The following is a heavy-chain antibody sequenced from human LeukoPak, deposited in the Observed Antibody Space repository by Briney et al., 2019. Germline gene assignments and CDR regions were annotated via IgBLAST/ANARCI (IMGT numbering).Heavy chain of an antibody. CDR2: ISSYNGNT. CDR1: GYTFTSYA. J-gene: IGHJ6*03. D-gene: IGHD3-10*01. Sequence: ASVKVSCKASGYTFTSYAITWVRQAPGQGLEWMGWISSYNGNTNYAQKLQGRVTMTTETSTSTAYMELSSLRSEDTAVYYCGGLSAGSGSPNYYYYMDVWGKGTTVTVSS. V-gene: IGHV1-18*01. CDR3: GGLSAGSGSPNYYYYMDV.